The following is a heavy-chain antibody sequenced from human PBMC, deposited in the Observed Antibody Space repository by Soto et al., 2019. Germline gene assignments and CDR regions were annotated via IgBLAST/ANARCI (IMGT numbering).Heavy chain of an antibody. CDR3: ARDLRHGATTLEC. D-gene: IGHD1-1*01. Sequence: GGSLRLSCAASGLTFSDYSMNWVRQAPGKGLEWVSYISGSGSTKNYADSVKGRFTISRDNAKSSLYLQMSSLRDEDTAVYYCARDLRHGATTLECWGKENMVIVSS. J-gene: IGHJ4*02. CDR2: ISGSGSTK. CDR1: GLTFSDYS. V-gene: IGHV3-48*02.